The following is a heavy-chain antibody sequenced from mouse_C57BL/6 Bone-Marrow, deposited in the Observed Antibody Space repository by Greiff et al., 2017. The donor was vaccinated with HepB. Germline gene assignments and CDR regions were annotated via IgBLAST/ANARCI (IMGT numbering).Heavy chain of an antibody. CDR2: ISSGGSYT. J-gene: IGHJ1*03. V-gene: IGHV5-6*02. Sequence: EVKLVESGGDLVKPGGSLKLSCAASGFTFSSYGMSWVRQTPDKRLEWVATISSGGSYTYYPDSVKGRFTISRDNAKNTLYLQMSSLKSEDTAMYYCARLYYGSSYRWYFDVWGTGTTVTVSS. D-gene: IGHD1-1*01. CDR3: ARLYYGSSYRWYFDV. CDR1: GFTFSSYG.